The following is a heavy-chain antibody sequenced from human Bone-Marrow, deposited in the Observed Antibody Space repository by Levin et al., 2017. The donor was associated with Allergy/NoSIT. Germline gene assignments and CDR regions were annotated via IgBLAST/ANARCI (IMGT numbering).Heavy chain of an antibody. CDR1: GFTFGDYA. Sequence: PGGSLRLSCTASGFTFGDYAMSWFRQAPGKGLEWVGFIRSKAYGGTTEYAASVKGRFTISRDDSKSIAYLQMNSLKTEDTAVYYCTRERTRGVVVPAAMPPGEYFDYWGQGTLVTVSS. CDR2: IRSKAYGGTT. CDR3: TRERTRGVVVPAAMPPGEYFDY. V-gene: IGHV3-49*03. J-gene: IGHJ4*02. D-gene: IGHD2-2*01.